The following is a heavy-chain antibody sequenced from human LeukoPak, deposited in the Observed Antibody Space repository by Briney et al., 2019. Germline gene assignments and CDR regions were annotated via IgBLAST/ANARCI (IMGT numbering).Heavy chain of an antibody. CDR2: ISGSGGST. CDR3: AKWYYYDSSGSEVDY. CDR1: GFTFSSYA. V-gene: IGHV3-23*01. Sequence: PGGSLRLSCAASGFTFSSYAMSWVRQAPGKGLEWVSAISGSGGSTYYADSVKGRFTISRDNSKNTLYLQMNSLRGGETAVYYCAKWYYYDSSGSEVDYWGQGTLVTVSS. D-gene: IGHD3-22*01. J-gene: IGHJ4*02.